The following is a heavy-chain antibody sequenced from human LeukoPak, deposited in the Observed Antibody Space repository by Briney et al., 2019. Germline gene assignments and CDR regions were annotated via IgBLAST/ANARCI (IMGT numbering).Heavy chain of an antibody. CDR3: ASSPRGVY. CDR2: IRGSGTTI. CDR1: GFTFSSYE. J-gene: IGHJ4*02. D-gene: IGHD3-10*01. V-gene: IGHV3-48*03. Sequence: GGSLRLSCVASGFTFSSYEMSWARQAPGKGLEWVSEIRGSGTTIFYADSVKGRFTVSRDNAKNSLYLQMNSLRVEDTAVYYCASSPRGVYWGQGTLVTVSS.